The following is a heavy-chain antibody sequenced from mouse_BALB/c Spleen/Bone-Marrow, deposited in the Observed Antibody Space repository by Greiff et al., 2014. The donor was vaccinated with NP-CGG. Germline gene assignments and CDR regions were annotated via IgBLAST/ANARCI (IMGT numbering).Heavy chain of an antibody. CDR2: IDPANGNT. J-gene: IGHJ4*01. D-gene: IGHD4-1*01. CDR1: GFNIKDTY. CDR3: ARWEYYAMDY. V-gene: IGHV14-3*02. Sequence: EVQLQQSGAELVKPRASVKLSCTASGFNIKDTYMHWVKQRPEQGLEWIGRIDPANGNTKYDPKFQGKATITADTSSNTAYLQLSSLTSEDIAVYYCARWEYYAMDYWGQGTSVTVSS.